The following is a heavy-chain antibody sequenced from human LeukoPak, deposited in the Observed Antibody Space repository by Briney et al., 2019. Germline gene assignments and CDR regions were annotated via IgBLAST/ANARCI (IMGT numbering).Heavy chain of an antibody. D-gene: IGHD2-2*01. CDR3: ARVSDQLVLGPFDY. CDR2: ISSSSSYI. V-gene: IGHV3-21*01. CDR1: GFTFSSYS. Sequence: GGSLRLSCAASGFTFSSYSMNRVRQAPGKGLEWVSSISSSSSYIYYADSVKGRFTISRDNAKNSLYLQMNSLRAEDTAVYYCARVSDQLVLGPFDYWGQGTLVTVSS. J-gene: IGHJ4*02.